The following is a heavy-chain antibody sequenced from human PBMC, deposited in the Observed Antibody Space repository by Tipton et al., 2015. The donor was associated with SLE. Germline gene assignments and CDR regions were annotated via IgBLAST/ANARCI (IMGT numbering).Heavy chain of an antibody. V-gene: IGHV4-59*11. D-gene: IGHD6-13*01. Sequence: TLSLTCTVSGGSISSHYWSWIRQPPGKGLEWIGFIYYSGSTNYNPSLKSRVTISVDTSKNQFSLKLSSVTDADTAVYYCAREGIAAESWFFDLWGRGTLVTVSS. J-gene: IGHJ2*01. CDR1: GGSISSHY. CDR2: IYYSGST. CDR3: AREGIAAESWFFDL.